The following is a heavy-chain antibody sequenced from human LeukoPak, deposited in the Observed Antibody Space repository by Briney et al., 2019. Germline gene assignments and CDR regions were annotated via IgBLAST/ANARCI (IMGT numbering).Heavy chain of an antibody. CDR1: GGSFSGYW. J-gene: IGHJ4*02. CDR3: ASGYGGSSGGY. CDR2: INHSGST. V-gene: IGHV4-34*01. D-gene: IGHD4-23*01. Sequence: PSETLSLTCAVYGGSFSGYWWSWIRQPPGKGLEWIGEINHSGSTNYNPSLKSRVTISVDTSKNQFSLKLTSVTAADTAVYFCASGYGGSSGGYWGQGTLVAVSS.